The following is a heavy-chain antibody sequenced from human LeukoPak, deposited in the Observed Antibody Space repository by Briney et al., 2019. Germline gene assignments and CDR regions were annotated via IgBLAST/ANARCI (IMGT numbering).Heavy chain of an antibody. CDR3: AKAHTTGNWVFFDY. J-gene: IGHJ4*02. CDR2: ISYDGSNK. CDR1: GFTFSSYG. V-gene: IGHV3-30*18. Sequence: GGSLRLSCAASGFTFSSYGMHWVRQAPGKGLEWVAVISYDGSNKYYADSVKGRFIISRDNSKNTLFLQMNSLGAEDTAAYFCAKAHTTGNWVFFDYWGQGTLVAVSS. D-gene: IGHD7-27*01.